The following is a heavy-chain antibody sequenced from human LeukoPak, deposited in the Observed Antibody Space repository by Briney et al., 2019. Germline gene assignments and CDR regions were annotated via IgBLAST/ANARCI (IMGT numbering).Heavy chain of an antibody. CDR3: ARDAVTPGVGYYYYYMYV. CDR1: GGSISSGSYY. D-gene: IGHD2-8*01. V-gene: IGHV4-61*02. J-gene: IGHJ6*03. CDR2: IYTSGST. Sequence: SETLSLTCTVSGGSISSGSYYWSWIRQPAGKGLEWIGRIYTSGSTSYNPSLKSRVTISVDTSKNQFSLKLSSVTAADTAVYYCARDAVTPGVGYYYYYMYVWGKGTTVTISS.